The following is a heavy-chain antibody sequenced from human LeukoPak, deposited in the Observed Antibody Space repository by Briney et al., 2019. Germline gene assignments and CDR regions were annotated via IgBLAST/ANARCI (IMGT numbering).Heavy chain of an antibody. V-gene: IGHV1-8*01. CDR3: AREGGYTVVTPSAGDAFDI. Sequence: GASVKVSCKASGYTFTSYDINWVRQATGQGLEWMGWMNPNSGNTGSAQKFQGRVSMTRNTPISTAYMELSSLRSEDTAVYYCAREGGYTVVTPSAGDAFDIWGQGTMVTVSS. CDR2: MNPNSGNT. J-gene: IGHJ3*02. CDR1: GYTFTSYD. D-gene: IGHD4-23*01.